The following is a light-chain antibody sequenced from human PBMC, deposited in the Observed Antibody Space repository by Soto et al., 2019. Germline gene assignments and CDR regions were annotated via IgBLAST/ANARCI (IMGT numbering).Light chain of an antibody. CDR1: QSVSSSY. J-gene: IGKJ1*01. CDR3: QQYGSSPPWT. CDR2: GAS. V-gene: IGKV3-20*01. Sequence: IVLTQSPGTLSLSPGERATLSCSASQSVSSSYLAWYQQKPDQAPRLLIYGASSRATGIPDRFSGSGSGTDFTLTISRLEPEDFAVYYCQQYGSSPPWTFGQGTKVDIK.